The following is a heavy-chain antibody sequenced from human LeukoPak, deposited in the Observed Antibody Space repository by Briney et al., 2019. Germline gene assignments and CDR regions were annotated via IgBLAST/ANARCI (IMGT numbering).Heavy chain of an antibody. CDR1: GFSVSDYY. CDR3: TRVRRGYYFAFES. CDR2: ITSSGGST. Sequence: GGSLRLSCAASGFSVSDYYMSWIRQSPGKGLEWISYITSSGGSTKYADSVKGRFTISRDNAKNSVALQMNNLRAEDTAVYYCTRVRRGYYFAFESWGQGTLVTVSS. J-gene: IGHJ4*02. V-gene: IGHV3-11*01. D-gene: IGHD3-16*01.